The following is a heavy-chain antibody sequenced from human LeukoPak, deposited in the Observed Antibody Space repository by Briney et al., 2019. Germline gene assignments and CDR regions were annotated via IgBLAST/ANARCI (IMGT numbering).Heavy chain of an antibody. D-gene: IGHD5-18*01. V-gene: IGHV1-2*02. CDR1: GYTVSGYY. CDR2: INPNSGGT. Sequence: GASVKVSCKASGYTVSGYYIHWVRQAPGQGLEWMGWINPNSGGTHFAQEFQGRVTMTRDTSISTAYMELSRLRSDDTAVYYCARSGYSYGYPGYWGQGTLVTVSS. J-gene: IGHJ4*02. CDR3: ARSGYSYGYPGY.